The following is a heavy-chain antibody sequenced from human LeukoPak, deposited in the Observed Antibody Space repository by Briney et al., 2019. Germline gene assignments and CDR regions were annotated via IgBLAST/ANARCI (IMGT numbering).Heavy chain of an antibody. CDR2: IYPGDSDT. Sequence: GESLQISCKGSGYSFTSYWIGWVRQMPGKGLEWMGIIYPGDSDTRYSPSFQGQVTISADKSISTAYLQWSSLKASDTAMYYCARRGYYYDSSGYYRPLHAFDIWGQGTMVTVSS. D-gene: IGHD3-22*01. CDR3: ARRGYYYDSSGYYRPLHAFDI. CDR1: GYSFTSYW. J-gene: IGHJ3*02. V-gene: IGHV5-51*01.